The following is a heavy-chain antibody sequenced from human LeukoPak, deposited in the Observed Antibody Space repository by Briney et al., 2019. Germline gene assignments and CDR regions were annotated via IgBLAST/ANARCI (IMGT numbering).Heavy chain of an antibody. J-gene: IGHJ6*03. Sequence: PSETLSLTRTVSGGSISSYYWSWIRQPAGKGLEWVGRIYTSGSTNYNPSLKSRVTMSVDTSKNQFSLKLSSVTAADTAVYYCARDLLLWFGELRYYYMDVWGKGTTVTVSS. V-gene: IGHV4-4*07. CDR3: ARDLLLWFGELRYYYMDV. CDR2: IYTSGST. D-gene: IGHD3-10*01. CDR1: GGSISSYY.